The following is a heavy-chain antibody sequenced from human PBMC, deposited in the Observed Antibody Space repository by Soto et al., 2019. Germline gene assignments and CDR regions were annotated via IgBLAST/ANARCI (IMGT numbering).Heavy chain of an antibody. V-gene: IGHV1-46*01. J-gene: IGHJ4*02. CDR2: INANGGNT. CDR1: GYTFSSYY. CDR3: ARVALRYLDY. Sequence: GASVKVSCKASGYTFSSYYRRWVRQAPGQGLEWMGLINANGGNTSYAQKLQGRVTMTTDTSTSTAYMELRSLRSDDTAVYYCARVALRYLDYWGQGTLVTVSS. D-gene: IGHD3-9*01.